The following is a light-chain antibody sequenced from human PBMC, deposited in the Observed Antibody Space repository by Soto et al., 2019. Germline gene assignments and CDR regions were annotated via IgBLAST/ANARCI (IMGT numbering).Light chain of an antibody. CDR2: EVS. Sequence: QSALTQPASVSGSPGQWITISCTGTSSDVGGYNYVSWYQQHPGKAPKLMIYEVSNRPSGVSNRFSGSKSGNTASLTISGLQGEDEADYYCSSYTSSSTWVFGGGTKLTVL. J-gene: IGLJ3*02. CDR1: SSDVGGYNY. V-gene: IGLV2-14*01. CDR3: SSYTSSSTWV.